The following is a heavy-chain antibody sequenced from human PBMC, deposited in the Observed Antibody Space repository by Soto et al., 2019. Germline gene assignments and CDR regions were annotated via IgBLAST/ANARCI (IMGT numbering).Heavy chain of an antibody. J-gene: IGHJ6*02. CDR3: ARALGNYDILTANVDYYGMDV. Sequence: QVQLVQSGAEVKKPGSSVKVSCKASGGTFSSYTISWVRQAPGQGLEWMGRIIPILGIANYAQKFQGRVTITADKSTSTAYMELSSLRAEDTAVYYCARALGNYDILTANVDYYGMDVWGQGTTVTVSS. D-gene: IGHD3-9*01. V-gene: IGHV1-69*02. CDR2: IIPILGIA. CDR1: GGTFSSYT.